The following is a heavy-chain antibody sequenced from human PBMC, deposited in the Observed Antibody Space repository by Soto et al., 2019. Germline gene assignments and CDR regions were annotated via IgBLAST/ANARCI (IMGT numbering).Heavy chain of an antibody. CDR1: GYTFTRHG. CDR3: ERDTGPYYYHDDAFDV. J-gene: IGHJ3*01. V-gene: IGHV1-18*04. CDR2: ISVVNGNT. D-gene: IGHD3-10*01. Sequence: QVQLVQSGETVKKPGASMKVSCATSGYTFTRHGFTWVRQAPGQGLEWMGWISVVNGNTKYAQKFHDRVTLTTDTPTTTAHKELRSLSNDDTVTYYCERDTGPYYYHDDAFDVWGQGTAVTLSS.